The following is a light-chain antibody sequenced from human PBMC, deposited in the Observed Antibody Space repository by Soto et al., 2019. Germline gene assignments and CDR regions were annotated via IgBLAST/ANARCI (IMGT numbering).Light chain of an antibody. CDR2: GNS. V-gene: IGLV1-40*01. CDR1: SSNIGAGYD. Sequence: QSVLTQPPSVSGAPGQRVTISCTGSSSNIGAGYDVHWYQQLPGTAPKLLIYGNSNRPSGVPDRFSGSKSGTSASLASTGLQAEDEADYYCQSYDSSLSGSVLGGGTKVTVL. CDR3: QSYDSSLSGSV. J-gene: IGLJ2*01.